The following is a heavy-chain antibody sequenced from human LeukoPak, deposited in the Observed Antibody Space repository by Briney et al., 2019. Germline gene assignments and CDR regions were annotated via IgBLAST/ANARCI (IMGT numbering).Heavy chain of an antibody. J-gene: IGHJ6*02. V-gene: IGHV5-51*01. CDR2: IYPGDSDT. CDR1: GYSFTSYW. D-gene: IGHD2-2*01. CDR3: ARLCSSTSCYQWGYYYGMDV. Sequence: GESLKISCKGFGYSFTSYWIGWVRQMPGKGLEWMGIIYPGDSDTRYSPSFQGQVTISADKSISTAYLQWSSLKASDTAMYYCARLCSSTSCYQWGYYYGMDVWGQGTTVTVSS.